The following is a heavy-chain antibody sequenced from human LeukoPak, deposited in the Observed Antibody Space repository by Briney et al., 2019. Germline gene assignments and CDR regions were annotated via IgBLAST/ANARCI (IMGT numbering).Heavy chain of an antibody. CDR2: SKHMPSGRTT. CDR3: TTGLHDSGGVDP. D-gene: IGHD1-26*01. J-gene: IGHJ5*02. CDR1: GGTFRNTW. V-gene: IGHV3-15*01. Sequence: GGSLRLSCAASGGTFRNTWMNWGRQAPAKGLEWVGRSKHMPSGRTTDYASPVKCRFTIPKKDSKNTLHLQMNSLQTEDTAMYYCTTGLHDSGGVDPWGQGTLVTVSS.